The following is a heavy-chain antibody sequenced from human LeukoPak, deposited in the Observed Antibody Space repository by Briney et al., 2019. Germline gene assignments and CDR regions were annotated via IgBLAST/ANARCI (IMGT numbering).Heavy chain of an antibody. Sequence: PSETLSLTCTVSGGSISGYYWNWVRQPADRGLEWIGRLYSSGDTYYNPSLKNRLTMSVDTSKNQFSLKLRSVTAADTAVYYCARGSSGSTKRYYFDSWGQGALVTVPS. D-gene: IGHD6-19*01. CDR2: LYSSGDT. V-gene: IGHV4-4*07. CDR3: ARGSSGSTKRYYFDS. J-gene: IGHJ4*02. CDR1: GGSISGYY.